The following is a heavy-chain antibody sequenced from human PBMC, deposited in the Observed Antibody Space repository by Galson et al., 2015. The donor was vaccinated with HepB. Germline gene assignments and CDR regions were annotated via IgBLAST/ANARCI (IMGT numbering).Heavy chain of an antibody. CDR1: GFTFSNSA. Sequence: SLRLSCAASGFTFSNSAMGWVRQAPGKGLGWISAISGGGGSTYYADSVKGRFTVSRDNSKNTLYLQMNSLRAEDTAVYYCARDPDASSSWYYWYFDLWGRGTLVTVSS. CDR2: ISGGGGST. V-gene: IGHV3-23*01. CDR3: ARDPDASSSWYYWYFDL. D-gene: IGHD6-13*01. J-gene: IGHJ2*01.